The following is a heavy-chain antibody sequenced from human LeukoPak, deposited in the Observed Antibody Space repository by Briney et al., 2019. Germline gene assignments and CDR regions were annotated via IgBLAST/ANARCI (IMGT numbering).Heavy chain of an antibody. V-gene: IGHV3-23*01. J-gene: IGHJ4*02. CDR1: GFTFSSYA. CDR3: AKGRYSSGWYESDY. D-gene: IGHD6-19*01. CDR2: ISGSGGST. Sequence: PGGSLRLSCAASGFTFSSYAMSWVRQAPGKGLEWVSAISGSGGSTYYADSVKGRFTISRDNSKNTLYLQMNSLRAEDTAVYYCAKGRYSSGWYESDYWGQGTLITVSS.